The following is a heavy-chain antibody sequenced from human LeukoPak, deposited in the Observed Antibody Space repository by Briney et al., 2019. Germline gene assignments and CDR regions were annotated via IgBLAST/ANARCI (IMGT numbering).Heavy chain of an antibody. CDR2: INPSGGTT. J-gene: IGHJ3*02. CDR1: GYTFTSYY. CDR3: ARVPIFGVGPLLDAFDI. V-gene: IGHV1-46*01. D-gene: IGHD3-3*02. Sequence: ASVKVSCKASGYTFTSYYMHWVRQAPGQGLEWMGIINPSGGTTIYAQKFQGRVTMTRDTSTSTVYMELSSLRSEDTAVYYCARVPIFGVGPLLDAFDIWGQGTMVTVSS.